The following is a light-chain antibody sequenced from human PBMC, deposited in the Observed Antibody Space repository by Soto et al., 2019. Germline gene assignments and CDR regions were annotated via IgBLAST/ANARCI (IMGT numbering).Light chain of an antibody. J-gene: IGKJ1*01. CDR2: AAS. Sequence: DIQMTQSPSTVSASVGDRVSITCRASQTISSWLAWYQQKPGKAPKLLIHAASSLESGVPSRFSGSGSGTDFTLTISCLQSEDFATYYCQQYYSFPRTFGQGTKVDIK. CDR3: QQYYSFPRT. V-gene: IGKV1-5*01. CDR1: QTISSW.